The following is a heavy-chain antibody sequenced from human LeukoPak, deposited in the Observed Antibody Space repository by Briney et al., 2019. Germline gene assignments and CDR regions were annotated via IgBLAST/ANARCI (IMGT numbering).Heavy chain of an antibody. CDR2: IHYSGST. J-gene: IGHJ3*02. CDR3: ARAGSRGWPRNAFAI. D-gene: IGHD3-10*01. CDR1: GGSISSGGYF. Sequence: SQTLSLTCSVSGGSISSGGYFWSWIRQPPGKGLEWIGCIHYSGSTYYNPSLKSRVTISVDRSENQFSLKLSSVTAADTAVYSCARAGSRGWPRNAFAIWGQGTLVTGSS. V-gene: IGHV4-31*03.